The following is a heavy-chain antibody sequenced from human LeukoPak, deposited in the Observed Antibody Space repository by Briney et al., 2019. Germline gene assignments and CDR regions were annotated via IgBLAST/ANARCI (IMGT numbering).Heavy chain of an antibody. CDR3: VTNFDPDVD. J-gene: IGHJ4*02. V-gene: IGHV3-48*01. CDR1: GFNFSSNS. D-gene: IGHD3-9*01. CDR2: ISSSSSTI. Sequence: GGSLRLSCAASGFNFSSNSMNWVRQAPGKGLEWVSYISSSSSTIYYADSVKGRFTISRDNAKNSLYLQMNSLRAEDTAVYYCVTNFDPDVDWGQGTLVTVSS.